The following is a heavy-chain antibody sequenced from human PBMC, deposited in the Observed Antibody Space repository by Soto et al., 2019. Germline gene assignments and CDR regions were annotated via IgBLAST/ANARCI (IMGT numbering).Heavy chain of an antibody. CDR1: GFTFSSYG. CDR3: AKLPSPMARGGYYGMDV. V-gene: IGHV3-30*18. J-gene: IGHJ6*02. D-gene: IGHD3-10*01. Sequence: GGSLRLSCAASGFTFSSYGMHWVRQAPGKGLEWVAVISYDGSNKYYADSVKGRFTISRDNSKNTLYLQMNSLRAEDTAVYYCAKLPSPMARGGYYGMDVWGQGTTVTVPS. CDR2: ISYDGSNK.